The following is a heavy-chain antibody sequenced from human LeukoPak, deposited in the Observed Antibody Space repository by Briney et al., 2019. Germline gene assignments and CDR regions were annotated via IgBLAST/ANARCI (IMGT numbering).Heavy chain of an antibody. CDR1: GYTLTELS. Sequence: ASVKVSCRVSGYTLTELSMHWVRQAPGKGLEWVGGFDPEDGETIYAQKFQGRVTMTEDTSTDTAYMELSSLRSEDTAVYYCARGSATGNYYGSGRPVGGFDYWGQGTLVTVSS. CDR3: ARGSATGNYYGSGRPVGGFDY. J-gene: IGHJ4*02. D-gene: IGHD3-10*01. CDR2: FDPEDGET. V-gene: IGHV1-24*01.